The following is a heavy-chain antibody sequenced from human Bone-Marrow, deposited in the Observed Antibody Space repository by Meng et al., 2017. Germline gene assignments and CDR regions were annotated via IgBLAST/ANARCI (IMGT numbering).Heavy chain of an antibody. CDR3: ARGRASCSSGGCSLGWFDP. CDR1: GGSINSAGYY. D-gene: IGHD2-15*01. Sequence: QESGPGPAKPAPSLSLTLSVSGGSINSAGYYWSWIRQHPGKGLEWIGYIYYTENTYYNPSLKSPMTISLDKSKNQFSLKLNSVTVADTAVYYCARGRASCSSGGCSLGWFDPWGQGTLVTVSS. V-gene: IGHV4-31*01. CDR2: IYYTENT. J-gene: IGHJ5*02.